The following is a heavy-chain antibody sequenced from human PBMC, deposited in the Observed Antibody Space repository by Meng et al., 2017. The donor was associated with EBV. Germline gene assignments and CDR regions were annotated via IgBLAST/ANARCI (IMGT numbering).Heavy chain of an antibody. V-gene: IGHV1-69*01. J-gene: IGHJ4*02. CDR3: ASAPDNWTDDPYY. CDR1: GCSFGSYA. D-gene: IGHD1-20*01. Sequence: VQRVWSGAEVKTTGSPGMLSCKASGCSFGSYAISWLRQPPGRRLGRVGGIISVFGTDNYAQKFQGSVTIATSESTSTAYMGLSSVRAADTAVYACASAPDNWTDDPYYWGQGTLVTVSS. CDR2: IISVFGTD.